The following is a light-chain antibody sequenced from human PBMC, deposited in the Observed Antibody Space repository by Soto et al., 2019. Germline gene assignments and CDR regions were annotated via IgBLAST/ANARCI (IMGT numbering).Light chain of an antibody. V-gene: IGLV6-57*03. CDR3: QSYDSSNAV. Sequence: NFMLTQPHSVSESPGKTVTISCTRSSGSIVSNYVQWYQQRPGSAPTTVIYEDNQRPSGAPDRFSGSIDSSSNSASLTISGLKTEDEADYYCQSYDSSNAVFGGGTQLTVL. CDR2: EDN. CDR1: SGSIVSNY. J-gene: IGLJ7*01.